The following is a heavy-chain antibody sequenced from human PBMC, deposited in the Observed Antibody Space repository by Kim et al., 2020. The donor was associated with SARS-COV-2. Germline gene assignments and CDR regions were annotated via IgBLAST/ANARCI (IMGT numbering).Heavy chain of an antibody. CDR2: ISWDSGSI. Sequence: GGSLRLSCAASGFNFDDYAMHWVRQAPGKGLEWVAGISWDSGSIGYADSVKGRFTISRDNAKNSLYLQMNSLRAEDTALYYCAKDSSSVWRELGFFDYWGQGTLVTVSS. D-gene: IGHD1-26*01. V-gene: IGHV3-9*01. CDR1: GFNFDDYA. CDR3: AKDSSSVWRELGFFDY. J-gene: IGHJ4*02.